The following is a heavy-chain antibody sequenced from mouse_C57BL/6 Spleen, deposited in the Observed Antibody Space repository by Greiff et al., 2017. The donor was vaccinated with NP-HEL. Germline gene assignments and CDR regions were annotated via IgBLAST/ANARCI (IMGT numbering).Heavy chain of an antibody. CDR1: GYTFTEYT. J-gene: IGHJ3*01. D-gene: IGHD3-2*02. Sequence: QVHVKQSGAELVKPGASVKLSCKASGYTFTEYTIHWVKQRSGQGLEWIGWFYPGSGSIKYNEKFKDKATLTADKSSSTVYMELSRLTSEDSAVYFCARHEDRDSSGYGWFAYWGQGTLVTVSA. CDR2: FYPGSGSI. V-gene: IGHV1-62-2*01. CDR3: ARHEDRDSSGYGWFAY.